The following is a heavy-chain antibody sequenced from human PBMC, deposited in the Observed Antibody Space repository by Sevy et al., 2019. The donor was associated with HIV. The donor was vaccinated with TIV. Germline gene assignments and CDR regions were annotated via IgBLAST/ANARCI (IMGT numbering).Heavy chain of an antibody. D-gene: IGHD2-15*01. J-gene: IGHJ4*02. Sequence: GGSLRLSCAASGFTFSSYAMSWVRQAPGKGLEWVSAISGSGGSTYYADSLKGRFTISRDNSKNTLYLQMNSLRAEDTAVYYCAKAGCSGGSCKGGLFDYWGQGTLVTVSS. CDR3: AKAGCSGGSCKGGLFDY. V-gene: IGHV3-23*01. CDR2: ISGSGGST. CDR1: GFTFSSYA.